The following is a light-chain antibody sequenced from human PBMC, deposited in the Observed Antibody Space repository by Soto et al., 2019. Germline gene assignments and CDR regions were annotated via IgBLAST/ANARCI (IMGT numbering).Light chain of an antibody. Sequence: EIVLTQSPATLSLSPGERATLSCRASQSVSRYLAWYQQKPGQAPRLLIYDASNRATGIPARFSGSGSGTDFTLTISSLEPEDFAVYYCQQYGSLSWTFGQGTKVDIK. CDR3: QQYGSLSWT. J-gene: IGKJ1*01. V-gene: IGKV3-11*01. CDR1: QSVSRY. CDR2: DAS.